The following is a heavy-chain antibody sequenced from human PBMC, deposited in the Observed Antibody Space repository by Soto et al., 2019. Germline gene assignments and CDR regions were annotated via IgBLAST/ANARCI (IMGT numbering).Heavy chain of an antibody. Sequence: QVQLVQSGAEVKKPGASVKVSCKASGYTFTSYDINWVRQATGQGLEWMGWMNPNSGNTGYAQKFQGRVTMTRNTSIRTAYMELSSLRSEATAVYYSARGRAMTTVTFNYYYYYYMDVWGKGTTVTVSS. J-gene: IGHJ6*03. V-gene: IGHV1-8*01. CDR3: ARGRAMTTVTFNYYYYYYMDV. CDR1: GYTFTSYD. CDR2: MNPNSGNT. D-gene: IGHD4-17*01.